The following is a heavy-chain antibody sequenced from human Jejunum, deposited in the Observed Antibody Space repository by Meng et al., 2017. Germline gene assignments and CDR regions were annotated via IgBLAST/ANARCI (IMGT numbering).Heavy chain of an antibody. CDR2: TLSDGNTI. Sequence: GESLKISCAASGFTFSNYRLYWVRQAPGKGLEWVAVTLSDGNTIYYADSVKGRFTISRDNSKNMLFLHMNSLRAEDTAVYYCVRGSIDWYLDYWGQGTLVTVSS. D-gene: IGHD3-9*01. CDR3: VRGSIDWYLDY. V-gene: IGHV3-30*13. CDR1: GFTFSNYR. J-gene: IGHJ4*02.